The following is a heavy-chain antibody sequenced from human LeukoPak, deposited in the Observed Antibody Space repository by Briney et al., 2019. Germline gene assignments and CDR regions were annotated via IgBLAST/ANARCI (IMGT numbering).Heavy chain of an antibody. J-gene: IGHJ3*02. CDR2: VSGSGGST. CDR3: AGDCSGGSCFDAFDI. V-gene: IGHV3-23*01. D-gene: IGHD2-15*01. CDR1: GFTFSSYA. Sequence: GGSLRLSCAASGFTFSSYAMRWVRQAPGKGLEWVSAVSGSGGSTYYADSVKGRFTISRDNSKNTLYLQMNSLRAEDTAVYYCAGDCSGGSCFDAFDIWGQGTMVTVSS.